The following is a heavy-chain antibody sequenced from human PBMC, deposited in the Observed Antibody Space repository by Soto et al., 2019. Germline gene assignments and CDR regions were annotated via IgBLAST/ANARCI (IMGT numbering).Heavy chain of an antibody. J-gene: IGHJ6*02. CDR2: IIPTGVTR. V-gene: IGHV1-69*12. Sequence: QVQLVQSGAEVKKPGSSVKVSCKASGGTFSSYAISWVRQAPGQGLEWMGGIIPTGVTRSYAQKFQGRVTITADESTSPAYMEMGGVRSEETAVYYCAKDLLGFGYTYADVWGQGTTVTVSS. D-gene: IGHD3-10*01. CDR3: AKDLLGFGYTYADV. CDR1: GGTFSSYA.